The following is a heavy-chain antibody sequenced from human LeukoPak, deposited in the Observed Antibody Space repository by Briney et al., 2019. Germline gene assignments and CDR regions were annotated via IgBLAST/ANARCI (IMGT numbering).Heavy chain of an antibody. CDR1: GFTFSSYA. CDR2: ISGSGGST. V-gene: IGHV3-23*01. CDR3: AKSSMIVVGGFDY. D-gene: IGHD3-22*01. Sequence: GGSLRLSCAASGFTFSSYAMNWVRQAPGRGLEWVSTISGSGGSTYYADFAKGRFTISRDNSKNTLYLQMNSLRAEDTAVYYCAKSSMIVVGGFDYWGQGTLVTVSS. J-gene: IGHJ4*02.